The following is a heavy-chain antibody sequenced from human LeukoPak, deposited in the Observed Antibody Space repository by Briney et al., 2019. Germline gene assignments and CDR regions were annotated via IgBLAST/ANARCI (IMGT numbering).Heavy chain of an antibody. Sequence: SETLSLTCTVSGGSISSYYWSWIRQPPGKGLESIGYIYYSGSTNYNPSLKSRVTISVDTSKNQFSLKLSSVTAADTAVYYCARVGSDCSGGSCYSNFDYWGQGTLVTVSS. D-gene: IGHD2-15*01. CDR1: GGSISSYY. CDR2: IYYSGST. V-gene: IGHV4-59*01. J-gene: IGHJ4*02. CDR3: ARVGSDCSGGSCYSNFDY.